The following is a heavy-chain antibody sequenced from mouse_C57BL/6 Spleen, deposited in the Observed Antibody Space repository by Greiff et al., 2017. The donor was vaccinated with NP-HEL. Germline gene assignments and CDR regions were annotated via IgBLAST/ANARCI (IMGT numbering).Heavy chain of an antibody. CDR3: AREGYYDYDGDVDV. J-gene: IGHJ1*03. D-gene: IGHD2-4*01. CDR2: IHPNSGST. Sequence: QVHVKQPGAELVKPGASVKLSCKASGYTFTSYWMHWVKQRPGQGLEWIGMIHPNSGSTNYNEKFKSKATLTVDKSSSTAYMQLSSLTSEDSAVYYCAREGYYDYDGDVDVWGTGTTVTVSS. V-gene: IGHV1-64*01. CDR1: GYTFTSYW.